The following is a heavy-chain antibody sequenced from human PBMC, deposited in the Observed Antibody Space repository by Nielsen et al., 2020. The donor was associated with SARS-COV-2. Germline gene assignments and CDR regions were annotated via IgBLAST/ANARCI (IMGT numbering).Heavy chain of an antibody. Sequence: WIRQPPGKGMEWIGEINHSGSTNYNPSLKSRVTISVDTSKNQFSLKLSSVTAADTAVYYCARDHSGYQLLPEDYYGMDVWGQGTTVTVSS. V-gene: IGHV4-34*01. CDR3: ARDHSGYQLLPEDYYGMDV. J-gene: IGHJ6*02. D-gene: IGHD2-2*01. CDR2: INHSGST.